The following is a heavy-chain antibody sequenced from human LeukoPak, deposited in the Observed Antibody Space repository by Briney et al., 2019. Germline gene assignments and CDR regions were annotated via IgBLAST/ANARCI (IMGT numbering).Heavy chain of an antibody. CDR1: GFTLSSHS. CDR2: ISSSSSYI. Sequence: GGSQTLFCAAYGFTLSSHSMDWVRQAPGKGLEWVSSISSSSSYIHSADSVKRPFTISRDNAKNSLYLQMNSLRAEDTAVYYCARDLYDSDAYSSPIDYWGPGRPVSVSS. V-gene: IGHV3-21*01. CDR3: ARDLYDSDAYSSPIDY. J-gene: IGHJ4*03. D-gene: IGHD3-22*01.